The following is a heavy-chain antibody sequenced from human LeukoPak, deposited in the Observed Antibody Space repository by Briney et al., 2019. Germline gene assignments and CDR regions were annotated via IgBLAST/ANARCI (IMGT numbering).Heavy chain of an antibody. CDR1: GFTFSSYS. CDR3: ASGLRFLEWLKVY. J-gene: IGHJ4*02. Sequence: PGGSLRLSCAASGFTFSSYSMNWVRQAPGKGLEWVSSISSSSSYIYYADSVKGRFTISRDNAKNSLYLQMNSLRAEDTAVYYCASGLRFLEWLKVYWGQGTLVTVSS. V-gene: IGHV3-21*01. D-gene: IGHD3-3*01. CDR2: ISSSSSYI.